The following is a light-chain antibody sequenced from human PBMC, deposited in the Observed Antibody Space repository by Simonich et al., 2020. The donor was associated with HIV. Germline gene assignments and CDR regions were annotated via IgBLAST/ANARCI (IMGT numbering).Light chain of an antibody. V-gene: IGKV1-39*01. CDR1: QSISSY. J-gene: IGKJ4*01. Sequence: DIQMTQSPSSLSASVGERVTITCPASQSISSYLNWYQQKPGKAPKLLIYGASSLQSGVPSRFTGSGSGTDFTLTISSLQPEDFATYYCQQSYRTPLTFGGGTKVEVK. CDR2: GAS. CDR3: QQSYRTPLT.